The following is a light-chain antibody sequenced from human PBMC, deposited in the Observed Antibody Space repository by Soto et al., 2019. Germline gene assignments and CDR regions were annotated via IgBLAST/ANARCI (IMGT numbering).Light chain of an antibody. CDR1: QSVSSSY. Sequence: EIVLTQSPVTLSLSPGERATLSCRASQSVSSSYLAWYQQIPGQAPRLLIYGASSRATGIPDRFSGSGSGTDVTLTISRLEPADFAVYYCQQYGSSPWTFGQGTKVEVK. V-gene: IGKV3-20*01. CDR2: GAS. CDR3: QQYGSSPWT. J-gene: IGKJ1*01.